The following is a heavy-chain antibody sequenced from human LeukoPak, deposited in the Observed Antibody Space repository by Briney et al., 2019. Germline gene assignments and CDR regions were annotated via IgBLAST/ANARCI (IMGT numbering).Heavy chain of an antibody. CDR3: ARARVRGVSLYFDY. D-gene: IGHD3-10*01. Sequence: SVKVSCKASGGTFSSYAISWVRQAPGQGLEWMGRIIPILGIANYAQKFQGRVTITADKSTSTAYMELSSLRSEDTAVYYCARARVRGVSLYFDYWGQGTLVTVSS. J-gene: IGHJ4*02. CDR1: GGTFSSYA. CDR2: IIPILGIA. V-gene: IGHV1-69*04.